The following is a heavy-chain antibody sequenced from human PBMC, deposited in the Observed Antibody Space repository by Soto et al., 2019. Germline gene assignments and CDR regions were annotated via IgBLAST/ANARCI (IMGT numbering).Heavy chain of an antibody. J-gene: IGHJ4*02. Sequence: GESLKISCQCSGYTFSNFWIAWVRQLPGKGLEWMGIIYPGDYETRYSPSFHGKVTISADRSIGTAYLQWSSLKASDSAFYFCARSPRSSPYFDYWGQGALVTVSS. CDR1: GYTFSNFW. CDR2: IYPGDYET. D-gene: IGHD6-13*01. CDR3: ARSPRSSPYFDY. V-gene: IGHV5-51*01.